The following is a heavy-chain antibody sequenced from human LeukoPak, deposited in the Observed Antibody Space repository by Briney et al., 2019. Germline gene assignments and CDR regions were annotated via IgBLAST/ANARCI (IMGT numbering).Heavy chain of an antibody. CDR2: INHSGST. CDR3: ARGDSSSWYYYGMDV. D-gene: IGHD6-13*01. Sequence: SETLSLTCAVYGGSFSGYYWSWIRQPPGKGLEWIGEINHSGSTNYNPSLKSRVTISVDTPKNQFSLKLSSVTAADTAVYYCARGDSSSWYYYGMDVWGQGTRVTVSS. CDR1: GGSFSGYY. J-gene: IGHJ6*02. V-gene: IGHV4-34*01.